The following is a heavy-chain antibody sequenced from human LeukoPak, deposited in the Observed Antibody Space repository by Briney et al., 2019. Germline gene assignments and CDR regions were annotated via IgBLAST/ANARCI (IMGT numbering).Heavy chain of an antibody. V-gene: IGHV4-61*01. CDR1: GGSVSSGSSF. CDR2: IYHSGNT. J-gene: IGHJ4*02. Sequence: SETLSLTCTVSGGSVSSGSSFWSWIRQPPGKGLERIGYIYHSGNTNYNPSLKSRVTISVDTSKSQLSLKLNSVTAADTAVYYCARDRNYYDSSGYYFANWGQGTLVTVSS. D-gene: IGHD3-22*01. CDR3: ARDRNYYDSSGYYFAN.